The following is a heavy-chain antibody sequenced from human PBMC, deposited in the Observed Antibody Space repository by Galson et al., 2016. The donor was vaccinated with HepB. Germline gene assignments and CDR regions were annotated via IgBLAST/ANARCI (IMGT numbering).Heavy chain of an antibody. V-gene: IGHV1-3*01. Sequence: SVKVSCKASGYSFTRYATHWMRQAPGQRLEWMGWINAGNDNRRYSQNFQDRLTISRDTSATTTYMELSSLGFEDTAVYYCVRTIGGTYKPDYWGQGTLVTVSS. CDR3: VRTIGGTYKPDY. J-gene: IGHJ4*02. D-gene: IGHD1-26*01. CDR2: INAGNDNR. CDR1: GYSFTRYA.